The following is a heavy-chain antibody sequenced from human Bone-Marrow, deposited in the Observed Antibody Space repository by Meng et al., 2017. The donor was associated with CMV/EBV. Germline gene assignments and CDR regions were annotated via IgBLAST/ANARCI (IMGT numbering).Heavy chain of an antibody. CDR3: AREFGMRYQLLFSYYYYGMDV. D-gene: IGHD2-2*01. CDR2: ISAYNGNT. Sequence: ASVKVSCKASGGTFSSYAISWVRQAPGQGLEWMGWISAYNGNTNYAQKLQGRVTMTTDTSTSTAYMELRSLRSDDTAVYYCAREFGMRYQLLFSYYYYGMDVWGQGTTVTVSS. J-gene: IGHJ6*02. CDR1: GGTFSSYA. V-gene: IGHV1-18*01.